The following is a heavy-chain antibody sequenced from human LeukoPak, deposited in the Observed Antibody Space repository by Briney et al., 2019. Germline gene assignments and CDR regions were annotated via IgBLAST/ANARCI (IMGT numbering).Heavy chain of an antibody. V-gene: IGHV3-23*01. D-gene: IGHD3-10*01. CDR2: ISGSGGST. J-gene: IGHJ4*02. CDR3: AKLWFGEFYFDY. CDR1: GFTFSSYA. Sequence: PGGSLRLSCAASGFTFSSYAMRWVRQAPGKGLEWVSAISGSGGSTYYADSVKGRFTISRDNSKNTLYLQMNSLRAEDTAVYYCAKLWFGEFYFDYWGQGTLVTVSS.